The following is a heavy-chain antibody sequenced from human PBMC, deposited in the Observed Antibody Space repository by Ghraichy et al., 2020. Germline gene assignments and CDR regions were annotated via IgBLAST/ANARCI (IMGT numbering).Heavy chain of an antibody. CDR2: INWNDGST. CDR1: GFTFNDYG. Sequence: GGSLRLSCAASGFTFNDYGVSWVRQVPGKGLEWVSGINWNDGSTGYADSVRGRFTISRDNARNSLYLDMNSLRVEDTALYHCARGDGGDYWGQGTLVTVSS. CDR3: ARGDGGDY. V-gene: IGHV3-20*01. D-gene: IGHD5-24*01. J-gene: IGHJ4*02.